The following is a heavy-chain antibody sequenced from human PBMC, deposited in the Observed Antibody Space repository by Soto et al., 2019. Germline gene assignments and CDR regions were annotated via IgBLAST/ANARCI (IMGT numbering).Heavy chain of an antibody. J-gene: IGHJ4*02. CDR2: IIPIFGTA. CDR1: GGTFSSYA. Sequence: SVKVSCKASGGTFSSYAISWVRQAPGRGLEWMGGIIPIFGTANYAQKFQGRVTITADESTSTAYMELSSLRSEDTAVYYCARVPSPPYYYDSSGYSDYWGQGTLVTVSS. D-gene: IGHD3-22*01. V-gene: IGHV1-69*13. CDR3: ARVPSPPYYYDSSGYSDY.